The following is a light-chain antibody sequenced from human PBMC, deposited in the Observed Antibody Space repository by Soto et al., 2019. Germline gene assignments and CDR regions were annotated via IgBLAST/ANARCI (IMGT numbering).Light chain of an antibody. Sequence: QSVLTQPASVSWSPGQSITISCTGTSSDVGAYNYVSWFQQHPGKAPKLLIYEVSNRPSGVSYRFSGSKSGSTASLTISGLQAEDEADYYCSSYTRSKTYVFGTGTKVT. CDR1: SSDVGAYNY. CDR2: EVS. J-gene: IGLJ1*01. CDR3: SSYTRSKTYV. V-gene: IGLV2-14*01.